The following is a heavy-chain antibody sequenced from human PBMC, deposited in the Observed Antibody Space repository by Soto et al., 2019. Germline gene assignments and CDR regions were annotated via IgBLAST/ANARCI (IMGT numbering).Heavy chain of an antibody. D-gene: IGHD2-21*02. CDR1: GGSISSYY. J-gene: IGHJ4*02. V-gene: IGHV4-59*01. CDR2: IYYSGST. Sequence: QVQLQESGPGLVKPSETLSLTCTVSGGSISSYYWSWIRQPPGKGLEWIGYIYYSGSTNYNPSLKSRVTISVDTSKNQFSLKLSSVTAADTAVYYCARVVSRDWIDYWGQGTLVTVSS. CDR3: ARVVSRDWIDY.